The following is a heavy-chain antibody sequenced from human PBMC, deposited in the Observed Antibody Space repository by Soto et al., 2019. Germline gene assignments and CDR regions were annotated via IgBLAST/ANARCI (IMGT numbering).Heavy chain of an antibody. CDR3: ARLDGDIVVVPAAPFDY. D-gene: IGHD2-2*01. V-gene: IGHV5-51*01. CDR2: IHPGDSDI. J-gene: IGHJ4*01. CDR1: GYSFTNFW. Sequence: GESLKISCKGSGYSFTNFWIGWVRQMPGKGLEWMGIIHPGDSDIRYSPSFQGQVTISADESISTAHLQWSSLKASDTAMYYCARLDGDIVVVPAAPFDYWGQGTLVTVSS.